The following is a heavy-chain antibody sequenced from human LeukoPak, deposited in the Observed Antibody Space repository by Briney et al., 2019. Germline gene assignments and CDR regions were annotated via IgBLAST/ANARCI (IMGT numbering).Heavy chain of an antibody. CDR2: FDPEDGET. Sequence: ASVKVSCKVSGYTLTELSMHWARQAPGKGLEWMGGFDPEDGETIYAQKFQGRVTMTEDTSTDTAYMELSSLRSEDTAVYYCATEHCANGVCYSWQAFDIWGQGTMVTVSS. CDR3: ATEHCANGVCYSWQAFDI. J-gene: IGHJ3*02. CDR1: GYTLTELS. V-gene: IGHV1-24*01. D-gene: IGHD2-8*01.